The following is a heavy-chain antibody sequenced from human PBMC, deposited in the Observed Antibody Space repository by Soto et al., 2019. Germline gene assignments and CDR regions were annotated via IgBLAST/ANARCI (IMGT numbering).Heavy chain of an antibody. D-gene: IGHD6-13*01. CDR1: GYTFTSYA. Sequence: EASVKVSCKASGYTFTSYAMHWVRQAPGQRLEWMGWINAGNGNTKYSQKFQGRVTITRDTSASTAYMELSSLRSEDTAVYYCARSISSSWYSNRNWFDPWGQGTLVTVSS. V-gene: IGHV1-3*01. J-gene: IGHJ5*02. CDR2: INAGNGNT. CDR3: ARSISSSWYSNRNWFDP.